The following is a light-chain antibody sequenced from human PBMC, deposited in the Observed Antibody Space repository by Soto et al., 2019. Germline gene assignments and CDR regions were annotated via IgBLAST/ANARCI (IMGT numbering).Light chain of an antibody. Sequence: QSALTQPPSASGSPGQSVTISCTGTSSDIGGYNYVSWYQHYPGKAPKLVIYDVNNRPSGISYRFSGSKSGNTASLTISGLQAEDEADYYCASYTRTTTLVFGGGTKVTVL. CDR1: SSDIGGYNY. V-gene: IGLV2-14*01. J-gene: IGLJ2*01. CDR2: DVN. CDR3: ASYTRTTTLV.